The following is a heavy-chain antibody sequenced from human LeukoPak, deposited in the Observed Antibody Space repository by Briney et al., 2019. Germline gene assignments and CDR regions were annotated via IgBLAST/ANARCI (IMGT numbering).Heavy chain of an antibody. CDR1: GFSLSTSGVG. Sequence: SGPTLVNPTQTLTLTCTFSGFSLSTSGVGVGWIRQPAGKALEWLALIYWDDEKRYSPSLKSRLTITKDTSKNQVVLTMTNMDPVDTATYYCAFSISIFGVVIIVNWFDPWGQGTLVTVSS. V-gene: IGHV2-5*02. CDR3: AFSISIFGVVIIVNWFDP. CDR2: IYWDDEK. D-gene: IGHD3-3*01. J-gene: IGHJ5*02.